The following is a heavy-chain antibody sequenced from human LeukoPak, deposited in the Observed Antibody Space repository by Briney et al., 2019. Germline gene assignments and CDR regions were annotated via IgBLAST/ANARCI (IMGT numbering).Heavy chain of an antibody. CDR1: GFTFSSYS. Sequence: GGSLRLSCAASGFTFSSYSMNWVRQAPGKGLEWVSYISSSSTIYYADSVKGRFTASRDNAENSMYLQMNSLRAEDTAVYYCARVALRPIDYSNPEFDPWGQGTLVTVSS. D-gene: IGHD4-11*01. V-gene: IGHV3-48*01. J-gene: IGHJ5*02. CDR2: ISSSSTI. CDR3: ARVALRPIDYSNPEFDP.